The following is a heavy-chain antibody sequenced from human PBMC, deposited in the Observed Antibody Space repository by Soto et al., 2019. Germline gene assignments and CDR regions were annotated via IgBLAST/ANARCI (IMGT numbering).Heavy chain of an antibody. V-gene: IGHV3-11*01. J-gene: IGHJ4*02. Sequence: GGSLRLSCAASGFTVSSNYMSWVRQAPGKGLEWVSYISSSGSTIYYADSVKGRFTISRDNAKNSLYLQMNSLRAEDTAVYYCARVALMAGEFDYWGQGTLVTVSS. CDR2: ISSSGSTI. D-gene: IGHD3-10*01. CDR1: GFTVSSNY. CDR3: ARVALMAGEFDY.